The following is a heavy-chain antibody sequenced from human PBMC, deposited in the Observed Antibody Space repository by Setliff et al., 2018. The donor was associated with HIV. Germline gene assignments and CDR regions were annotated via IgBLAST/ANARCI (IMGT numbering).Heavy chain of an antibody. CDR1: GGTFSTYG. J-gene: IGHJ1*01. V-gene: IGHV1-69*13. CDR2: IIPLFDTS. CDR3: ARTQYDRVEEYFQY. D-gene: IGHD3-22*01. Sequence: GASVKVSCKASGGTFSTYGLSWVRQAPGQGLEWMGGIIPLFDTSNYAQKFQGRVTITADESTSTAYMELSSLTSEDSAVYYCARTQYDRVEEYFQYWGQGTLVTVSS.